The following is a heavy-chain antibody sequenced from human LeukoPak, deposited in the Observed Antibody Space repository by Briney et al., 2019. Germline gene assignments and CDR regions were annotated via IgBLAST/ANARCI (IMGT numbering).Heavy chain of an antibody. V-gene: IGHV1-46*01. CDR1: GGTFSSYA. CDR2: INPSGGST. J-gene: IGHJ6*03. CDR3: ARDFRGIVVVPAAPREIYYYYYMDV. D-gene: IGHD2-2*01. Sequence: GASVKVSCKASGGTFSSYAISWVRQAPGQGLEWMGIINPSGGSTSYAQKFQGRVTMTRDTSTSTVYMELSSLRSEDTAVYYCARDFRGIVVVPAAPREIYYYYYMDVWGKGTTVTVSS.